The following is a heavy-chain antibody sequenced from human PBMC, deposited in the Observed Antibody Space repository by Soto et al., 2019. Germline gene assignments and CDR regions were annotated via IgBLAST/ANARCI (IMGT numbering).Heavy chain of an antibody. Sequence: GESLKISCAASGFTFRSFTMNWVRQAPGKGLEWVSTISSNSAYIYYTDALRGRFTISRDNAKNSLHLQMNSLRAEDTAVYYCTRDASRDSSARGWFDPWGPGTLVTVSS. V-gene: IGHV3-21*01. CDR3: TRDASRDSSARGWFDP. J-gene: IGHJ5*02. CDR2: ISSNSAYI. CDR1: GFTFRSFT. D-gene: IGHD6-13*01.